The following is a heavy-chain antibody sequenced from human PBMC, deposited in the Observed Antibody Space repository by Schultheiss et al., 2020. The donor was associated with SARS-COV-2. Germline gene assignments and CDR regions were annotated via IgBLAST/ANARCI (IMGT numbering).Heavy chain of an antibody. CDR1: GFTFSSYA. Sequence: GGSLRLSCAASGFTFSSYAMHWVRQAPGKGLEWVAVIWYDGSNKYYADSVKGRFTISRDNSKNTLYLQMNSLRAEDTAVYYCAKDLDYGDYGKASFYGMDVWGQGTTVTVSS. CDR3: AKDLDYGDYGKASFYGMDV. CDR2: IWYDGSNK. J-gene: IGHJ6*02. V-gene: IGHV3-30*07. D-gene: IGHD4-17*01.